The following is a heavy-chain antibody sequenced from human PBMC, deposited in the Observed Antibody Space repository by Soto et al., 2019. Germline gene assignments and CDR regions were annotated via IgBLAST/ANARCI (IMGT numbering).Heavy chain of an antibody. V-gene: IGHV3-72*01. CDR2: IRRKANSYTT. CDR3: AMLGRWSGGSSGVDV. CDR1: GLIFSDYH. D-gene: IGHD6-13*01. Sequence: EVQLVESGGGLVQPGGSLRLSCAASGLIFSDYHMDWVRQAPGKGLEWVGRIRRKANSYTTEYAASVKGRFTISRDDSKDTLYLQMNSLKSEDTAVYYCAMLGRWSGGSSGVDVWGQGTTVTVSS. J-gene: IGHJ6*02.